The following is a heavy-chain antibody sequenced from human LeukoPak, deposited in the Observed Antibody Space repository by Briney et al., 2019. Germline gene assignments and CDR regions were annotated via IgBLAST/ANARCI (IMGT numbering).Heavy chain of an antibody. Sequence: GGSLRLSCAASGFTFSSYWMSWVRQAPGKGLEWVANIKQDGSEKYYVDSVKGRFTISRDNSKNTLYLQMNSLRAEDTAVYYCAKDIFSSSWNWFDPWGQGTLVTVSS. J-gene: IGHJ5*02. D-gene: IGHD6-13*01. CDR3: AKDIFSSSWNWFDP. CDR1: GFTFSSYW. CDR2: IKQDGSEK. V-gene: IGHV3-7*01.